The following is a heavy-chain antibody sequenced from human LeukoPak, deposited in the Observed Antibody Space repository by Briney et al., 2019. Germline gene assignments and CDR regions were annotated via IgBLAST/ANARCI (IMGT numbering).Heavy chain of an antibody. CDR1: GFTFTKYW. V-gene: IGHV3-7*01. D-gene: IGHD3-9*01. CDR2: IKQDGSDK. Sequence: GGSLRLSCAASGFTFTKYWMTWVRQAPGKGLEWVGNIKQDGSDKNYMDSVKGRFTISRDNAKNSLNLQMDSLRAEDTAVYYCTRDLMDYDVSTGLHHYYMDVWGQGTTVTVSS. J-gene: IGHJ6*02. CDR3: TRDLMDYDVSTGLHHYYMDV.